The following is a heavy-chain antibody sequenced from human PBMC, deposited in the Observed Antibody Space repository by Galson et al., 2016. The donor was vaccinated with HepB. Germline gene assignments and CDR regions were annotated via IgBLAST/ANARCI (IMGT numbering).Heavy chain of an antibody. V-gene: IGHV1-69*13. CDR2: VIALSSRA. D-gene: IGHD1-26*01. J-gene: IGHJ1*01. CDR3: ATAVISGNYYLRGAPFDS. Sequence: SVKVSCKASGGIFSTYVINWVRQAPGQGLEWMGGVIALSSRADYAQKFQGRVTITADESTNTAYMELGSLKSDDTAVYFCATAVISGNYYLRGAPFDSWGQGTLVTVSS. CDR1: GGIFSTYV.